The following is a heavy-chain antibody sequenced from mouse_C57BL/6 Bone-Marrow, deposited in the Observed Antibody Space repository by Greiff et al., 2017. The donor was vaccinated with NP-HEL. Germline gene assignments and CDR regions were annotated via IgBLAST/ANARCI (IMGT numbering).Heavy chain of an antibody. CDR2: IDPSDSYT. J-gene: IGHJ2*01. V-gene: IGHV1-50*01. Sequence: QVQLQQPGAELVKPGASVKLSRKASGYTFTSYWMQWVKQRPGQGLEWIGEIDPSDSYTNYNQKFKGKATLTVDTSSSTAYMQLSSLTSEDSAVYYCARGANYYGSRGGYWGQGTTLTVSS. CDR1: GYTFTSYW. CDR3: ARGANYYGSRGGY. D-gene: IGHD1-1*01.